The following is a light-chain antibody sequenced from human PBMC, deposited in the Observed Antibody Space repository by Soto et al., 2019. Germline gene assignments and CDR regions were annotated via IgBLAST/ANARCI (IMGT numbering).Light chain of an antibody. J-gene: IGLJ2*01. CDR2: EDN. V-gene: IGLV1-51*02. CDR3: GAWDTSLSGGV. CDR1: SSNIGSDF. Sequence: QSVLTQPPSVSAAPGQKVTLSCSGSSSNIGSDFVSWYQQLPGTAPKLRIYEDNKRPSGIPDRFSGSKSGPSATLGITGLQTGDEADYYCGAWDTSLSGGVFGGGTKVTVL.